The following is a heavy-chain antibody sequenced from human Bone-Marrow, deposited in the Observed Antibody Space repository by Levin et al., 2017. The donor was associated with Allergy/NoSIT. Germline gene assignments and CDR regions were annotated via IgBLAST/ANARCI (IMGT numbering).Heavy chain of an antibody. D-gene: IGHD1-26*01. CDR2: IKEDGSEK. J-gene: IGHJ5*02. CDR1: GFMYKTYW. CDR3: ARDHTGSYRSWFDP. Sequence: GGSLRLSCAASGFMYKTYWMSWVRQAPGKGLEWVANIKEDGSEKYYVDSVKGRFTISRDNAKNSLYLQMNSLRAEDTAVYYCARDHTGSYRSWFDPWGQGTLVTVSS. V-gene: IGHV3-7*01.